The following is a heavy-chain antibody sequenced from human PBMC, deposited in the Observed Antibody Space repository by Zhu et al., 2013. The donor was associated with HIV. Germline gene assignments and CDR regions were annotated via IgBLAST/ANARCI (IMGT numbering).Heavy chain of an antibody. Sequence: QVQLVQSGAEVKKPGASVKLSCKASGYTFTTNYVHWVRQAPGQGLEWMGVTNPSGGSTTYAQKFQGRVTMTRDTSTSTVYMELSSLRSEDTGVYYCARDAKFGSGSYYKPGYYYYYGLDVWGQGTTVTVSS. CDR2: TNPSGGST. CDR3: ARDAKFGSGSYYKPGYYYYYGLDV. D-gene: IGHD3-10*01. J-gene: IGHJ6*02. CDR1: GYTFTTNY. V-gene: IGHV1-46*01.